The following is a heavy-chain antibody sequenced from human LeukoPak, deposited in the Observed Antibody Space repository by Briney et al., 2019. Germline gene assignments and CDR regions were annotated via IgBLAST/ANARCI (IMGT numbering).Heavy chain of an antibody. J-gene: IGHJ5*02. Sequence: PRASVKVSCKASGYTFTSYGISWVRQAPGQGLEWMGCISAYNGNTNYAQKLQGRCTMTTDTSTSTAYMELRRLRSDATAVYYCARDLSPAAGTWDWFDPWGQGTLVTVSS. D-gene: IGHD6-13*01. CDR3: ARDLSPAAGTWDWFDP. CDR2: ISAYNGNT. CDR1: GYTFTSYG. V-gene: IGHV1-18*01.